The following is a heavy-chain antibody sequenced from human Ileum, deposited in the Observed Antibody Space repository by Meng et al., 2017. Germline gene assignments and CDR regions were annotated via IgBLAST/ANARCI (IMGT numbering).Heavy chain of an antibody. J-gene: IGHJ4*02. D-gene: IGHD4-17*01. CDR1: GFSFCDST. CDR3: SDLRV. Sequence: EVQLVESGGGLVQPGGSLKLSCVASGFSFCDSTLHWVRKAYGKGMGWVGRIRPKIKSYATVYAESVKGRFTISRDDSKNTAYLQMNSLKIEDTAVYYCSDLRVGGRGTLVTVSS. CDR2: IRPKIKSYAT. V-gene: IGHV3-73*01.